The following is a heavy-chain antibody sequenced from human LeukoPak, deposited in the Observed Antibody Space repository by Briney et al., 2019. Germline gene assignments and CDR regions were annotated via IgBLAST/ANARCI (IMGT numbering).Heavy chain of an antibody. CDR2: INSDGSTT. V-gene: IGHV3-74*01. J-gene: IGHJ4*02. CDR3: ANAHRGGDCFDY. CDR1: GFTFSRYW. D-gene: IGHD2-21*01. Sequence: PGGSLRLSCAASGFTFSRYWMHWVRQAPGKGLVWVSRINSDGSTTTYADSVTGRFTVSRDNAKNTQYLQMNSLRAEDTAVYYCANAHRGGDCFDYWGQGTLVTVSS.